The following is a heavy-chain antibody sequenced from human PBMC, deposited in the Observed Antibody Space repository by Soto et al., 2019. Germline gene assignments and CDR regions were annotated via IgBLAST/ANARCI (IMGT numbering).Heavy chain of an antibody. J-gene: IGHJ5*02. V-gene: IGHV4-59*01. CDR1: GGSISSYY. Sequence: PSETLSLTCTDSGGSISSYYWSWIRQPPGKGLEWIGYIYYSGSTNYNPSLKSRVTISVDTSKNQFSLKLNSVTAADTAVYYCARGPRRGYNWFDPWGQGTLVTVSS. CDR3: ARGPRRGYNWFDP. CDR2: IYYSGST.